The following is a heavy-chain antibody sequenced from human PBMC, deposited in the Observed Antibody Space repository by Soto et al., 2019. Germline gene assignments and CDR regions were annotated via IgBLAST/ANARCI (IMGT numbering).Heavy chain of an antibody. CDR2: ISSSSSYI. Sequence: PGGSLRLSCAASGFTFSSYSMNWVRQAPGKGLEWVSSISSSSSYIYYADSVKGRFTISRDNAKNSLYLQMNSLRAEDTAVYYCARVREQLTYYYYGMDVWGQGTTVTVSS. J-gene: IGHJ6*02. V-gene: IGHV3-21*01. D-gene: IGHD6-13*01. CDR3: ARVREQLTYYYYGMDV. CDR1: GFTFSSYS.